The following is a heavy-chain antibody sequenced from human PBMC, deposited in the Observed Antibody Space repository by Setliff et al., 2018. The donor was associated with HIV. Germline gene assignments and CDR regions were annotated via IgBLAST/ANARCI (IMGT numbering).Heavy chain of an antibody. CDR2: SYPSDGRT. D-gene: IGHD3-10*01. J-gene: IGHJ3*02. CDR3: ATGAEPPSGVGDALDI. V-gene: IGHV1-46*01. Sequence: ASVKVSCKASGYTFTSYYLHWLRQAPGQGLEWMGISYPSDGRTQYAQKFQGRVTMTRDTSTSTAYMELNSLRSEDTAVYYCATGAEPPSGVGDALDIWGQGTMVTVSS. CDR1: GYTFTSYY.